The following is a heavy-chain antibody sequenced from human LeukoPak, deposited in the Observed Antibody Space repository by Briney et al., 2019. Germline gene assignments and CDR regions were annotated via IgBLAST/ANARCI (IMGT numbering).Heavy chain of an antibody. CDR3: AKVDRDYFDY. V-gene: IGHV3-30*02. D-gene: IGHD3-22*01. CDR2: IRYDGSNK. Sequence: GGSLRLACAASGFTFSSYGMHWVRQAPGKGLEWVAFIRYDGSNKYYADSVKGRFTISRDNSKNTLYLQMNSLRAEDTAVYYCAKVDRDYFDYWGQGTLVTVSS. J-gene: IGHJ4*02. CDR1: GFTFSSYG.